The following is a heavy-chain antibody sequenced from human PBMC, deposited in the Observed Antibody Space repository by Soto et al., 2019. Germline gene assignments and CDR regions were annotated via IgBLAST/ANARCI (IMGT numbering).Heavy chain of an antibody. D-gene: IGHD5-18*01. J-gene: IGHJ4*02. CDR3: AKDDTATPTGFDY. CDR1: GFTFSSYA. CDR2: ISGSGGST. V-gene: IGHV3-23*01. Sequence: GGSLRLSCAASGFTFSSYAMSWVRQAPGKGLEWVSAISGSGGSTYYAESVKGRFTISRDNSKNTLYLQMNSLRAEDTAVYYCAKDDTATPTGFDYWGQGTLVTVSS.